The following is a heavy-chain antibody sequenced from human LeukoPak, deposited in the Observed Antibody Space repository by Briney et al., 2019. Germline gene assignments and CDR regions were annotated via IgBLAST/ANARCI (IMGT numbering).Heavy chain of an antibody. CDR1: GSSISSGSYY. V-gene: IGHV4-61*02. D-gene: IGHD6-19*01. CDR2: VYDSGST. Sequence: SQTLSLTCNVSGSSISSGSYYWSWIRQPAGKGLEWLGRVYDSGSTNYNPSLKSRVSISIDTSKNQFSLNLSSVTAADTAVYYCARRALGYSSGWYVDYWGQGTLVTVSS. CDR3: ARRALGYSSGWYVDY. J-gene: IGHJ4*02.